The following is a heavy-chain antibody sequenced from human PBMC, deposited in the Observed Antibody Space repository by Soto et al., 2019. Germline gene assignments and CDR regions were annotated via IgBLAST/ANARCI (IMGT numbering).Heavy chain of an antibody. J-gene: IGHJ4*02. CDR1: GGSISSYY. Sequence: SETLSLTCTVSGGSISSYYWSWSRQPAGKGLEWIGRIYTSGSTNYNPSLKSRVTMSVDTSKNQFSLELSSVTAADTAVYYCARNRRNYYGSGSYYNGFDYWGQGTLVTVSS. CDR3: ARNRRNYYGSGSYYNGFDY. CDR2: IYTSGST. V-gene: IGHV4-4*07. D-gene: IGHD3-10*01.